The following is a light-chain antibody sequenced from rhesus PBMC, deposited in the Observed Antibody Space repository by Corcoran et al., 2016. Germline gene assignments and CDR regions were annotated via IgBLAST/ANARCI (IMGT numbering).Light chain of an antibody. CDR1: QGISKY. V-gene: IGKV1-25*01. J-gene: IGKJ1*01. CDR2: DAS. CDR3: QQHNSYPRT. Sequence: DIQMTQSPSSLSASVGDTVTITCQASQGISKYLAWYQQKQGKAPKFLIYDASPLQRGVPSRFSGSGSGTKFIRTISSLRPEDFATYYCQQHNSYPRTFGQGTKVEIK.